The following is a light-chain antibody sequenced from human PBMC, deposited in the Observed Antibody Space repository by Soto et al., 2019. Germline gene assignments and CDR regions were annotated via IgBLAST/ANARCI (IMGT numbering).Light chain of an antibody. CDR2: KAS. Sequence: DIQMTQSPSTLSASVGDRVTITCRASQSISSWLAWYQQKSGKAPKLLIYKASSLESGVPSRFSGSGSGTEFTLTISSLQPDDFATYYCQQYNSYSQYTFGQGTKLEIK. V-gene: IGKV1-5*03. CDR3: QQYNSYSQYT. CDR1: QSISSW. J-gene: IGKJ2*01.